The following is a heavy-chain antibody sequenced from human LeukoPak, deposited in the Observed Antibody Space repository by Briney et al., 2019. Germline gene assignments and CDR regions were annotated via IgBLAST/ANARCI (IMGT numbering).Heavy chain of an antibody. CDR3: ARQLNSSGYQDAFDI. CDR2: IYYSGST. CDR1: GGSISSSSYY. V-gene: IGHV4-39*01. Sequence: SETLSLTCTVSGGSISSSSYYWGWIRQPPGKGLEWIGSIYYSGSTYYNPSLKSRVTISVDTSKNRFSLKLSSVTAADTAVYYCARQLNSSGYQDAFDIWGQGTMVTVSS. J-gene: IGHJ3*02. D-gene: IGHD3-22*01.